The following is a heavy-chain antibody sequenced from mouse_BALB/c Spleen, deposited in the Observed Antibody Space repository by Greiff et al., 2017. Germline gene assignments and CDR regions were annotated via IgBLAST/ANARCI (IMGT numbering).Heavy chain of an antibody. J-gene: IGHJ2*01. V-gene: IGHV1-5*01. Sequence: EVQLQQSGTVLARPGASVKMSCKASGYSFTSYWMHWVKQRPGQGLEWIGAIYPGNSDTSYNQKFKGKAKLTAVTSASTAYMELSSLTNEDSAVYYCTREFPYYYGSSYGYWGQGTTLTVSS. CDR1: GYSFTSYW. D-gene: IGHD1-1*01. CDR3: TREFPYYYGSSYGY. CDR2: IYPGNSDT.